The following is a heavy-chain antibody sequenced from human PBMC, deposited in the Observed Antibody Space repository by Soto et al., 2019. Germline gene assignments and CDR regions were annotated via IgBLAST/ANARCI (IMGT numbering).Heavy chain of an antibody. D-gene: IGHD5-12*01. Sequence: SETLSLTCAVSGGSISSGGYSWSWIRQPPGKGLEWIGYIYHSGSTYYNPSLKSRVTISVDRSKNQFSLKLSSVTAADTAVYYCARGSDSGLDYWGQGTLVTVSS. CDR1: GGSISSGGYS. CDR2: IYHSGST. V-gene: IGHV4-30-2*01. J-gene: IGHJ4*02. CDR3: ARGSDSGLDY.